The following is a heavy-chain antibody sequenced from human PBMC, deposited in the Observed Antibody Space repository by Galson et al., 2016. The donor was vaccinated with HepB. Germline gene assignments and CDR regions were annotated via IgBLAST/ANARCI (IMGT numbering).Heavy chain of an antibody. Sequence: QSGAEVKKPGESLKISCKGSGFSFTNYWIGWVRQMPGKGLEWMGIIYPDDSDTRYSPSFQGQVTISADKSISTAYLQWSSLKASDTAMYYCATLYWNADDYNGMDVWGQGTTVIVSS. D-gene: IGHD1-1*01. V-gene: IGHV5-51*03. J-gene: IGHJ6*02. CDR1: GFSFTNYW. CDR2: IYPDDSDT. CDR3: ATLYWNADDYNGMDV.